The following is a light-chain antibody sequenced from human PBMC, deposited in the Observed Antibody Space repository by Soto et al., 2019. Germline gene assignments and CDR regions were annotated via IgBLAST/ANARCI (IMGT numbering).Light chain of an antibody. CDR2: WAS. V-gene: IGKV4-1*01. J-gene: IGKJ1*01. CDR3: HQYSTALRWS. Sequence: DIVMTQSPDSLAVSLGDTATINCKSSQSLLFGSNNRNYLAWYQHKPGQPPKLLIYWASTRDSGVPDRFSGSGTGTDCTMTISSVQAEDVAVYSGHQYSTALRWSFGRGTTVEIK. CDR1: QSLLFGSNNRNY.